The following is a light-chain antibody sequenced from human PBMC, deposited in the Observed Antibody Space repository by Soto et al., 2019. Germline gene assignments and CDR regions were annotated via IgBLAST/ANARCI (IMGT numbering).Light chain of an antibody. CDR3: QQYHDWPPIT. J-gene: IGKJ3*01. V-gene: IGKV3-15*01. CDR1: QTVSDD. CDR2: GAS. Sequence: EIVMTQSPATLFVSPGERATLSCRASQTVSDDLAWDQQKPGQAPRLLIYGASTRATDIPARFSGGWSGTEFTLTISSLQSEDSAIYYCQQYHDWPPITFGPGTKVNI.